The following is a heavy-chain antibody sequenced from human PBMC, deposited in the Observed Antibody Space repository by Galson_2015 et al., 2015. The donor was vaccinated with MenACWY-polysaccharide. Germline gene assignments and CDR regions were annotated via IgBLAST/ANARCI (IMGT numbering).Heavy chain of an antibody. Sequence: ETLSLTCTASGGSISSNFYCWGWIRQPPLKGLEWVGSACYSGTTYYNPSLKSRITMSVDTSKNQLSLVLNSVTAADTAVYYCARQEGRDGDALIQFDL. V-gene: IGHV4-39*01. D-gene: IGHD2-21*02. CDR1: GGSISSNFYC. CDR3: ARQEGRDGDALIQFDL. CDR2: ACYSGTT. J-gene: IGHJ2*01.